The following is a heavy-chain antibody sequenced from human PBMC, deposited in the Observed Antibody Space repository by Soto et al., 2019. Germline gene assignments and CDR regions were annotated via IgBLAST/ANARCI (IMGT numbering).Heavy chain of an antibody. CDR2: IGRTNNT. D-gene: IGHD3-16*02. CDR1: GFTFSNSA. Sequence: EVHLLESGGGLVQPGGSLRLSCAASGFTFSNSAMTWVRQALGKGPEWVSSIGRTNNTHYADSVKGRFAISRDNSQNTLNLQINSLSAEDTAVYFCAQVDAYSYRADHWGQGTLVTVSS. CDR3: AQVDAYSYRADH. V-gene: IGHV3-23*01. J-gene: IGHJ4*02.